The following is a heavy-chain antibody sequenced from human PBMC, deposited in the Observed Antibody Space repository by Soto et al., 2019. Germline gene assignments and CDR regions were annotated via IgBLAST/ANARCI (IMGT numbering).Heavy chain of an antibody. CDR1: GYTFTRYD. J-gene: IGHJ4*02. D-gene: IGHD3-3*01. V-gene: IGHV1-18*04. Sequence: QVQLVQSGAEVKTPGASVRVSCKTSGYTFTRYDISWVRQAPGQGPEWMGLISPNRGRTNYAQKLQGRVTMTTDTSTSTAYMELRSLRSDDTAVYYCARQYYDFWSDFPDFDYWGQGTLVTVSS. CDR2: ISPNRGRT. CDR3: ARQYYDFWSDFPDFDY.